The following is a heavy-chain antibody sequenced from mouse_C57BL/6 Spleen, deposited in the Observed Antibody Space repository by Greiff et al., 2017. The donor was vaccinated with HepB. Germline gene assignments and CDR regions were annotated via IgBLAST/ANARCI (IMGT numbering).Heavy chain of an antibody. CDR2: INPYNGDT. J-gene: IGHJ1*03. CDR1: GYSFTGYF. V-gene: IGHV1-20*01. CDR3: AKWDYCGSSQEYFDV. Sequence: VQLKESGPELVKPGDSVKISCKASGYSFTGYFMNWVMQSHGKSLEWIGRINPYNGDTFYNQKFKGKATLTVDKSSSTAYMELRSLTSEDSAVYYCAKWDYCGSSQEYFDVWGTGTTVTVSS. D-gene: IGHD1-1*01.